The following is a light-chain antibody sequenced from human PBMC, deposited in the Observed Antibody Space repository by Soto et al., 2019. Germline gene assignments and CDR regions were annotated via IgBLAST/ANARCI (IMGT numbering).Light chain of an antibody. V-gene: IGKV3-15*01. CDR3: QQYNNWPLT. CDR1: QSVGGN. CDR2: GAS. J-gene: IGKJ4*01. Sequence: EIVMTQSPATLSVSPGERATLSCRASQSVGGNLAWYQQRPGQAPRLLIYGASTRATGLPARFSGSGSGTEFTLTISSLQSEDFAVYYCQQYNNWPLTFGGGTKVDIK.